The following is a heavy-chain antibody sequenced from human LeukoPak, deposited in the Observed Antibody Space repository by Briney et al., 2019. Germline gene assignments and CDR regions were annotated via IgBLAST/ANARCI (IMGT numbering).Heavy chain of an antibody. V-gene: IGHV3-21*01. J-gene: IGHJ4*02. D-gene: IGHD3-22*01. CDR3: ARDPLYYYDSSGYPYYFDY. CDR2: ISSSSSYI. CDR1: GLTFSSYS. Sequence: GGSLRLSCAASGLTFSSYSMNWVRQAPGKGLEWVSSISSSSSYIYYADSVKGRFTISRDNAKNSLYLQMNSLRAEDTAVYYCARDPLYYYDSSGYPYYFDYWGQGTLVTVSS.